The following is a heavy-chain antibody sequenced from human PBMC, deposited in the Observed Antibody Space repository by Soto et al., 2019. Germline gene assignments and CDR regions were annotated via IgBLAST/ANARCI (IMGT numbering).Heavy chain of an antibody. Sequence: QVQLVESGGGLVKPGGSLRLSCAASGFTFSDYYMSWIRQAPGKGLEWVSYISSSGSTIYYADSVKGRFTISRDNAKNSLYMQMNSLRAEDTAVYYCARAASYSVYYYYGMDVWGQGTTVTVSS. J-gene: IGHJ6*02. V-gene: IGHV3-11*01. CDR2: ISSSGSTI. CDR3: ARAASYSVYYYYGMDV. D-gene: IGHD6-13*01. CDR1: GFTFSDYY.